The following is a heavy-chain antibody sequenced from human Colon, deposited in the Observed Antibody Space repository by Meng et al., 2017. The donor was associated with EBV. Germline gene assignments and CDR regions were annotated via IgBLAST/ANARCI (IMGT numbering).Heavy chain of an antibody. Sequence: LPLQWSGPCLVKPSQTLSLTLPVSGGSLDISDYFWDWIRQPPGKGLEWIGSVRYSGPAYYNPSLTSRVTISVDTSKNQFSLNLSSLTAADTAVYYCARHVYGDSYGFWGQGTLVTVSS. J-gene: IGHJ4*02. CDR2: VRYSGPA. CDR3: ARHVYGDSYGF. D-gene: IGHD4-17*01. V-gene: IGHV4-39*01. CDR1: GGSLDISDYF.